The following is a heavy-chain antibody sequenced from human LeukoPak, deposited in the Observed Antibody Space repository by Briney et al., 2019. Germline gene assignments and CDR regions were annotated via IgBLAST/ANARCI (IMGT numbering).Heavy chain of an antibody. D-gene: IGHD4-17*01. CDR2: TSYDGSNK. V-gene: IGHV3-30*04. CDR3: ARNDYGDYYFDY. CDR1: GFTFSSYA. Sequence: PGRSLRLSCAASGFTFSSYAMHWVRQAPGKGLEWVAVTSYDGSNKYYADSVKGRFTISRDNSKNTLYLQMNSLRAEDTAVYYCARNDYGDYYFDYWGQGTLVTVSS. J-gene: IGHJ4*02.